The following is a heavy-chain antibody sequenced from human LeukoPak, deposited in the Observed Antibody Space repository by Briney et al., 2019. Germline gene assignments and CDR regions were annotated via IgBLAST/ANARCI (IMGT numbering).Heavy chain of an antibody. V-gene: IGHV3-15*01. J-gene: IGHJ4*02. CDR3: TTNRWYTYYFDY. D-gene: IGHD6-13*01. Sequence: KPGGSLRLSCAASGFTFSNAWMSWVRQAPGKGLEWVGRIKTKIGGGTTDYAAPVKGRFTISRDDSKNTLYLQMNSLKTEDTAVYYCTTNRWYTYYFDYWGQGTLVTVSS. CDR2: IKTKIGGGTT. CDR1: GFTFSNAW.